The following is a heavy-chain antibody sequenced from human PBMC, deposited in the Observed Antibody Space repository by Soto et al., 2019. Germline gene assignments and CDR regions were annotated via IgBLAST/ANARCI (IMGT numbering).Heavy chain of an antibody. CDR3: AKNTVARENYYFYGMDV. Sequence: QVQLVESGGGVVQPGRSLRLSCAASGFTFSTYGMYWVRQAPGKGMEWLALISSDGSNKYYANSVKGRFTISRDNSKNTLYLQMNSLRPEHTARYYCAKNTVARENYYFYGMDVWGRGTTVTVSS. CDR1: GFTFSTYG. V-gene: IGHV3-30-3*02. D-gene: IGHD5-12*01. CDR2: ISSDGSNK. J-gene: IGHJ6*02.